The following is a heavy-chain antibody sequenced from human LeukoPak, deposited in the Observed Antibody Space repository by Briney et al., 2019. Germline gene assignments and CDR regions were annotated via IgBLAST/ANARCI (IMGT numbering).Heavy chain of an antibody. V-gene: IGHV1-18*01. CDR2: ISAYNGNT. Sequence: ASVKVSCKASGYTFTSYGISWVRQAPGQGLEWMGWISAYNGNTNYAQKFQGRVTITADESTSTAYMELSSLRSEDTAVYYCARGEDWGSNWFDPWGQGTLVTVSS. J-gene: IGHJ5*02. D-gene: IGHD7-27*01. CDR3: ARGEDWGSNWFDP. CDR1: GYTFTSYG.